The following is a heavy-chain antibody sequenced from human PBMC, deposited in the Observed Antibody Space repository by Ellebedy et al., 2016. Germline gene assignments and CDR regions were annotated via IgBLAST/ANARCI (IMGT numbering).Heavy chain of an antibody. J-gene: IGHJ4*02. CDR3: ARSQDGYNYWRFDY. CDR1: GGSFSGYY. CDR2: INHSGST. D-gene: IGHD5-24*01. Sequence: SETLSLTCAVYGGSFSGYYWSWIRQPPGKGLEWIGEINHSGSTNYNPSLKSRVTISVDTSKNQFSLKLSSVTAADTAVYYCARSQDGYNYWRFDYWGQGTLVTVSS. V-gene: IGHV4-34*01.